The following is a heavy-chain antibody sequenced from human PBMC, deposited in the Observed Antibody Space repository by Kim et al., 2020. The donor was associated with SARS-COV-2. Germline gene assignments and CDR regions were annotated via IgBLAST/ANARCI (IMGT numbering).Heavy chain of an antibody. CDR2: IYYSGST. Sequence: SETLSLTCTVSGGSISSYYWSWIRQPPGKGLEWIGYIYYSGSTNYNPSLKSRVTISVDTSKNQFSLKLSSVTAADTAVYYCARMIAAAGSYYGMDVWGQGTTVTVSS. CDR1: GGSISSYY. V-gene: IGHV4-59*13. J-gene: IGHJ6*02. D-gene: IGHD6-13*01. CDR3: ARMIAAAGSYYGMDV.